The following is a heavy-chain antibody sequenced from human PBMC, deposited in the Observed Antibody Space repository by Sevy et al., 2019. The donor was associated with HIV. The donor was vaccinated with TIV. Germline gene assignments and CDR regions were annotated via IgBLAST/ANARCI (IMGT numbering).Heavy chain of an antibody. J-gene: IGHJ5*02. CDR1: GFTFSSYA. D-gene: IGHD3-3*01. Sequence: GGSLRLSCAASGFTFSSYAMSWVRQAPGKGLEWVSAISGSGGSTYYADSVKGRFTISRDNSKNTPYLQMNSLRAEDTAVYYCAKDGPTDPYYDFWSGSHSSNWFDPWGQGTLVTVSS. CDR2: ISGSGGST. CDR3: AKDGPTDPYYDFWSGSHSSNWFDP. V-gene: IGHV3-23*01.